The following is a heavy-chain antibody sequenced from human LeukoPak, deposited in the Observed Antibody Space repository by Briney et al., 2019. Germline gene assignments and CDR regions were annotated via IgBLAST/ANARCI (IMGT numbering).Heavy chain of an antibody. D-gene: IGHD4-11*01. Sequence: GASVKVSCRPSGYTFSSYGISWVRQAPGQGLEWMGWISAYNGNTNSAQKLQGRVTMTTDTSTSTAYMELRSLRSDDTAVYYCARGPRLPLFWYFDLWGRGTLVTVSS. CDR1: GYTFSSYG. CDR2: ISAYNGNT. J-gene: IGHJ2*01. V-gene: IGHV1-18*01. CDR3: ARGPRLPLFWYFDL.